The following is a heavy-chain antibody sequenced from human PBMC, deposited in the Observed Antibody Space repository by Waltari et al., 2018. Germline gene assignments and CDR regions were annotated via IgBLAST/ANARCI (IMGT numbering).Heavy chain of an antibody. V-gene: IGHV3-53*01. Sequence: EVQLVESGGGLIQPGGSLRLSCTASGFTVSSNCMSWVRQAPGKGLEWVSSSYSGDHTYDAYSVKGRFTISRDNSKNTVYLQMSTLRAEDTAVYYCARGQRPDYYDSSGYYYFDYWGQGTLVTVSS. D-gene: IGHD3-22*01. CDR3: ARGQRPDYYDSSGYYYFDY. J-gene: IGHJ4*02. CDR2: SYSGDHT. CDR1: GFTVSSNC.